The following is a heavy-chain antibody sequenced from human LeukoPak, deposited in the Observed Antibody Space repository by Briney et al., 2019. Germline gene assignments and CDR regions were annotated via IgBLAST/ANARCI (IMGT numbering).Heavy chain of an antibody. J-gene: IGHJ4*02. V-gene: IGHV4-39*01. CDR2: IYYSGST. Sequence: SETLSLTCTVSGGSISSSSYYWGWIRRPPGQGLEWIGSIYYSGSTYYNPSLKSRVTISVDTSKNQFSLKLSSVTAADTAVYYCARRYSYGLFDYWGQGTLVTVSS. D-gene: IGHD5-18*01. CDR1: GGSISSSSYY. CDR3: ARRYSYGLFDY.